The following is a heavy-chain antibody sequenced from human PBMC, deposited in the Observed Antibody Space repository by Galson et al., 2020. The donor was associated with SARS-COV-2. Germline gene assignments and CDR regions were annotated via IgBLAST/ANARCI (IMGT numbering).Heavy chain of an antibody. CDR3: ARASYYDSSGYLSY. D-gene: IGHD3-22*01. CDR2: IDYSGST. Sequence: SQTLSLTCSVSGGSISNYYWSWIRQPPGKGLEWIGYIDYSGSTNYNPSLKSRVTISVDTSKNQFSLKLSSVTAADTAVYYCARASYYDSSGYLSYWGQGNLVTVSS. V-gene: IGHV4-59*01. J-gene: IGHJ4*02. CDR1: GGSISNYY.